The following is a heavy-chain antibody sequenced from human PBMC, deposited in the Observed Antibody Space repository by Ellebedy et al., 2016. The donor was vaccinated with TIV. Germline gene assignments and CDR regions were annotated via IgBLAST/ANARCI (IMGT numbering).Heavy chain of an antibody. CDR3: ARGLTEFGSPGH. V-gene: IGHV7-4-1*02. CDR2: INTNTGFP. J-gene: IGHJ4*02. CDR1: GYTFTSYA. D-gene: IGHD6-6*01. Sequence: AASVKVSCKASGYTFTSYAMNWVRQAPGQGLEWMGWINTNTGFPTYAQGFRGRVVFSLDTSVDAAYLQISSLKPEDTALYYCARGLTEFGSPGHWGQGTLVTVSS.